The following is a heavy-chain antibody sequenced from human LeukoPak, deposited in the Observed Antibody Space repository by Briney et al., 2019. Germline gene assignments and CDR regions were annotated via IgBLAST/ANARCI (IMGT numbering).Heavy chain of an antibody. V-gene: IGHV1-69*04. CDR2: IIPILGIA. D-gene: IGHD6-19*01. J-gene: IGHJ3*02. CDR3: ARAGAVAGTYDAFDI. CDR1: GGTFSSFA. Sequence: SVKVSCKASGGTFSSFAISWVRQAPGQGLEWMGRIIPILGIANYAQKFQGRVTITADKSTSTAYMELSSLRSEDTAVYYCARAGAVAGTYDAFDIWGQGTMVTVSS.